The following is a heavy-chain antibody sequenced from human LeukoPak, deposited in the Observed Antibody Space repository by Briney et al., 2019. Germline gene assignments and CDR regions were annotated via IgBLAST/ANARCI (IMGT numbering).Heavy chain of an antibody. CDR3: ASRTRPDVGAFDI. J-gene: IGHJ3*02. CDR1: GGTFSSYA. D-gene: IGHD6-6*01. CDR2: IIPIFGTA. Sequence: SVKVSCKASGGTFSSYAISWVRQAPGQGLEWMGGIIPIFGTANYAQKFQGRVTITADESTSTAYMELSSLRSEDTAVYYCASRTRPDVGAFDIWGQGTMVTVSS. V-gene: IGHV1-69*13.